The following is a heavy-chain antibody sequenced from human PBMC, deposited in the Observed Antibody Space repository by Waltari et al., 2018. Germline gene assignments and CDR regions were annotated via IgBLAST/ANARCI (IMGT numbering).Heavy chain of an antibody. Sequence: IREPPGPGMECSGSNYYTRATNICPTLHSRVTMSRDTSKNQLSLKLGSMTASATAVYYCATYIGASLRTATLDVWGQGTMVTVSS. CDR2: NYYTRAT. J-gene: IGHJ3*01. CDR3: ATYIGASLRTATLDV. V-gene: IGHV4-39*01. D-gene: IGHD5-12*01.